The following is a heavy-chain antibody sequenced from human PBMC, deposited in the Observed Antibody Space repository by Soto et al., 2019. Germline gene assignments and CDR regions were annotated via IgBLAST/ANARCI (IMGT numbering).Heavy chain of an antibody. Sequence: GASVKVSCKASGYTFTSYAMQCVRQAPGQGLEWMGWINLANGNTRYSHVFQGRVTFDRDTSASTAYMELSSLRSEDTAVYYCAREDYETKGYYPLPLWGQGTLVTVSS. CDR2: INLANGNT. V-gene: IGHV1-3*01. D-gene: IGHD3-22*01. CDR3: AREDYETKGYYPLPL. J-gene: IGHJ1*01. CDR1: GYTFTSYA.